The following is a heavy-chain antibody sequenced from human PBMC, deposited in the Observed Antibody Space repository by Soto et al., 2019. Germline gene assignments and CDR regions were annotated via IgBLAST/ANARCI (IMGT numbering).Heavy chain of an antibody. CDR1: GYTFTSYG. J-gene: IGHJ4*02. CDR2: ISAYNGNT. CDR3: ASGRYYYDSSGYSLDY. V-gene: IGHV1-18*01. D-gene: IGHD3-22*01. Sequence: GASVKVSCKASGYTFTSYGISWVRQAPGQGLEWMGWISAYNGNTNYAQKLQGRVTMTTDTSTSTAYMELRSLRSDDTAVYYCASGRYYYDSSGYSLDYWGQGTLVTVSS.